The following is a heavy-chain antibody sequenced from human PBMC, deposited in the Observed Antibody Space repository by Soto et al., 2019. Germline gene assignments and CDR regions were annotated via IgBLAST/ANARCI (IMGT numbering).Heavy chain of an antibody. Sequence: GSLRLSCAASGFTFSSYSMNWVRQAPGKGLEWVSSISSSSSYIYYADSVKGRFTISRDNAKNSLYLQMNSLRAEDTAVYYCARDYLKIVVVPAAMGYYYYGMDVWGQGTSVTVSS. CDR1: GFTFSSYS. V-gene: IGHV3-21*01. CDR2: ISSSSSYI. J-gene: IGHJ6*02. CDR3: ARDYLKIVVVPAAMGYYYYGMDV. D-gene: IGHD2-2*01.